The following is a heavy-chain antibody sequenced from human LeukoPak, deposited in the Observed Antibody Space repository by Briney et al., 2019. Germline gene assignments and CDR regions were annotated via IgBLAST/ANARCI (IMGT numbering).Heavy chain of an antibody. CDR3: AKDMGHNILTGLDY. CDR1: GFTFSSYG. CDR2: ISYDGSNK. V-gene: IGHV3-30*18. D-gene: IGHD3-9*01. J-gene: IGHJ4*02. Sequence: GGSLRLSCAASGFTFSSYGMHWVRQAPGKGLEWVGVISYDGSNKYYADSVKGRFTISRDNYKNTLYLQMNSLRAEDTTVYYCAKDMGHNILTGLDYWGQGTLVTVSS.